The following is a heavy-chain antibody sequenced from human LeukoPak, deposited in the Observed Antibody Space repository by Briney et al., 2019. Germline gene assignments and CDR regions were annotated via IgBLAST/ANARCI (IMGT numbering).Heavy chain of an antibody. CDR1: GGSISSYY. CDR2: IYYSGST. V-gene: IGHV4-59*01. D-gene: IGHD3-9*01. Sequence: SETLSLTCTVSGGSISSYYWRWIRQPPGKGLEWIGYIYYSGSTNYNPSLKSRVKISVDTSKNQFSLKLSSVTAADTAVYYCAREAPIKNYYGMDVWGQGTTVTVSS. CDR3: AREAPIKNYYGMDV. J-gene: IGHJ6*02.